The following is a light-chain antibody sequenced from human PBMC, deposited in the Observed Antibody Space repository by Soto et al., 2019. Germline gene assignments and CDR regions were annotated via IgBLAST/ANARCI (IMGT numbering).Light chain of an antibody. CDR3: QQRSNWPPLGT. J-gene: IGKJ2*02. V-gene: IGKV3-11*01. CDR1: QSVSSY. Sequence: EIVLTQSPATLSLSPGERATLSCRASQSVSSYLAWYQQKPGQAHRLLIYDASNRATGIPARFSGSGSGTDFTLTISSLEPEDFAVYYCQQRSNWPPLGTFGQGTKLEIK. CDR2: DAS.